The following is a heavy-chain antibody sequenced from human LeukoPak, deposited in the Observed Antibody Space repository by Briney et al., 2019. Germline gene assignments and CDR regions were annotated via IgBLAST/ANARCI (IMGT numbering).Heavy chain of an antibody. V-gene: IGHV4-34*01. CDR3: VRAPFWAYSNYAY. Sequence: SSETLSLTCAVYGGSFSGYYWSWIRQPPGKGLEWIGEINHSGSTNYNPSLKSRVTISVDTSKNQFSLKLSSVTAADTAVYYCVRAPFWAYSNYAYWGQGTLVTVSS. CDR2: INHSGST. CDR1: GGSFSGYY. J-gene: IGHJ4*02. D-gene: IGHD4-11*01.